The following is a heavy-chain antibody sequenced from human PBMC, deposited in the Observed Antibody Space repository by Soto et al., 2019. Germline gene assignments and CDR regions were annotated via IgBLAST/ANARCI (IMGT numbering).Heavy chain of an antibody. Sequence: QVQLQESGPGLVKPSGTLSLTCAVSGGSISSSNWWSWVRQPPGKGLEWIGEIYHSGSTNYNPSLKSRVTISVDKSKNQFSLNLSSVTAADTAVYYCARERAFGESSPGYYYYGMDVWGQGTTVTVSS. CDR3: ARERAFGESSPGYYYYGMDV. J-gene: IGHJ6*02. D-gene: IGHD3-10*01. CDR2: IYHSGST. V-gene: IGHV4-4*02. CDR1: GGSISSSNW.